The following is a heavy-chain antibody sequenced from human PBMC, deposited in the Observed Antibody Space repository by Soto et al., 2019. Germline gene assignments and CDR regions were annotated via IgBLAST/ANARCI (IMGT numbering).Heavy chain of an antibody. J-gene: IGHJ6*02. V-gene: IGHV6-1*01. Sequence: QTLSLTCAISGDSVSSNSAAWNWIRQSPSRGLEWLGRTYYRSKWYNDYAVSVKSRITINPGTSKNQFSLQLNSVTPEDTAVYYCARDSSVLLWFGELLGSPSYYYYGMDVWGQGTTVTSP. CDR2: TYYRSKWYN. CDR1: GDSVSSNSAA. D-gene: IGHD3-10*01. CDR3: ARDSSVLLWFGELLGSPSYYYYGMDV.